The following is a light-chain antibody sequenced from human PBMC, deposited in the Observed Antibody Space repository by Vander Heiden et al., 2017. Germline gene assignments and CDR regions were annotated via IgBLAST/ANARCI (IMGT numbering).Light chain of an antibody. J-gene: IGKJ1*01. CDR2: GAS. CDR1: QDVSSTY. Sequence: EVVLTQSPGTLSLSPGERATLSCRTSQDVSSTYLAWYQQKPGQPPRLLIYGASSRATGIPDRCSGSGSGTDFTLTITTLEPEDFAVYYCHQYGTSPRTFGQGTKVEIK. V-gene: IGKV3-20*01. CDR3: HQYGTSPRT.